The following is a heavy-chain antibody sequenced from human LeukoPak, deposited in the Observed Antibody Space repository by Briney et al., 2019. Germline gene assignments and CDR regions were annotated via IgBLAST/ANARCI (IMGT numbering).Heavy chain of an antibody. CDR2: INPNSGGT. V-gene: IGHV1-2*02. Sequence: ASVKVSCKGSDYTFTSYGISWVRQAPGQGLEWMGWINPNSGGTNYAQKFQGRVTMTRDTSISTAYMELSRLRSDDTAVYYCARDLTYYDFWSGYQEGPYYFDYWGQGTLVTVSS. D-gene: IGHD3-3*01. CDR1: DYTFTSYG. CDR3: ARDLTYYDFWSGYQEGPYYFDY. J-gene: IGHJ4*02.